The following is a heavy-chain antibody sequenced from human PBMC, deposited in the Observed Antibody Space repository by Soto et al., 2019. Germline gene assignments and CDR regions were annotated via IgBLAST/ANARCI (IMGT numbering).Heavy chain of an antibody. CDR2: ISAYSGNT. CDR3: ARVVKAGDYGDYGRYFFDF. CDR1: GYTFTTYG. Sequence: ASVKVSCKASGYTFTTYGITWVRQAPGQGLEWMGWISAYSGNTNYAQKLQGRLTVTTDPSTNTAYMDLRRLRSDDTAVYYCARVVKAGDYGDYGRYFFDFCGQGTLGTVSS. D-gene: IGHD4-17*01. V-gene: IGHV1-18*04. J-gene: IGHJ4*01.